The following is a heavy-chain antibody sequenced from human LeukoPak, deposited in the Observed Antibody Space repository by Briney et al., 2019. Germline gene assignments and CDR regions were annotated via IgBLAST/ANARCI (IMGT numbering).Heavy chain of an antibody. V-gene: IGHV1-58*02. CDR2: IVVGSGNT. J-gene: IGHJ4*02. D-gene: IGHD2-15*01. CDR1: GFTFTSSA. CDR3: AAAQNFPVYCSGASCSYYFDC. Sequence: GTSVKVSCKASGFTFTSSAMQWVRQARGQRLEWVGWIVVGSGNTNYAQKFQERVTITRDMSTSTAYMELSSLRSEDTAVYYCAAAQNFPVYCSGASCSYYFDCWGQGTLVTVSS.